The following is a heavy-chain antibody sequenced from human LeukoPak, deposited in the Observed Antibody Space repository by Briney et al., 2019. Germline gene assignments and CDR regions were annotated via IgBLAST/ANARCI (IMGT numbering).Heavy chain of an antibody. CDR2: INIGNGNT. V-gene: IGHV1-3*04. D-gene: IGHD2-21*01. Sequence: ASVKVSCTASGYTFINHAIHWLRQAPGQRLEWMGWINIGNGNTKYSQNFQGRITITRDTSATTAYMDLSSLRSEDTAMYYCARRLGRSFDYWGQGTLVTVSS. CDR1: GYTFINHA. J-gene: IGHJ4*02. CDR3: ARRLGRSFDY.